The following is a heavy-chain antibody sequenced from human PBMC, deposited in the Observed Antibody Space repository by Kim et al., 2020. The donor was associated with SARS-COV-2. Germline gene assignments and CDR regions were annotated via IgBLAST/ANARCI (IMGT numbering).Heavy chain of an antibody. CDR3: AREGSGSYNWLDP. V-gene: IGHV1-3*01. D-gene: IGHD3-10*01. Sequence: SQTFQGRVTITEDTSATTAYMELSSLTLKDTAFYYCAREGSGSYNWLDPWGQGTLVTVSS. J-gene: IGHJ5*02.